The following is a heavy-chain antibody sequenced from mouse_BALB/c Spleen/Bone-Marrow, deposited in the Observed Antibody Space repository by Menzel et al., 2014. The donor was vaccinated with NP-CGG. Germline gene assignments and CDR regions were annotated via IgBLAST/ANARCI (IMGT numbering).Heavy chain of an antibody. CDR2: INPYDGDS. CDR3: ARVTTDWYFDV. V-gene: IGHV1-20*02. J-gene: IGHJ1*01. CDR1: GYSFTGYF. D-gene: IGHD1-1*01. Sequence: EVKLQESGPELVKPGASVKISCKASGYSFTGYFMNCVIQSHGKSLEWIGRINPYDGDSFYNQKFKGKATLTVDKSSSTAHMELRSLASEDSAVYYCARVTTDWYFDVWGAGTTVTVSS.